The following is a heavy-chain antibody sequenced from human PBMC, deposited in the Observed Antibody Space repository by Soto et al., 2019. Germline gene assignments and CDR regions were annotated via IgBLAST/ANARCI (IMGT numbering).Heavy chain of an antibody. V-gene: IGHV4-30-4*01. CDR3: AREVYGGNNDNRAFYYFDY. Sequence: SETLSLTCTVSGGSISSGDYYWSWIRQPPGKGLEWIGYIYYSGSTYYNPSLKSRVTISVDTSKNQFSLKLSSVTAADTAVYYCAREVYGGNNDNRAFYYFDYWGQGTLVTVSS. J-gene: IGHJ4*02. CDR1: GGSISSGDYY. CDR2: IYYSGST. D-gene: IGHD2-15*01.